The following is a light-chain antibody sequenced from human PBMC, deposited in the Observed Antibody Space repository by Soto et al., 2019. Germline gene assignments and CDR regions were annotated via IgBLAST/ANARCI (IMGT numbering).Light chain of an antibody. Sequence: DIVLTQTPLSLPVTPGEPASISCRSSQSLFDRVDGNTYLDWYLPRPGQPTQLLTYTLSHRASGVADRFSGSGSGTDFTLKISRVETEDVGVYDCRQRIEFPYTLGQGTKLEIK. V-gene: IGKV2-40*01. CDR3: RQRIEFPYT. CDR2: TLS. CDR1: QSLFDRVDGNTY. J-gene: IGKJ2*01.